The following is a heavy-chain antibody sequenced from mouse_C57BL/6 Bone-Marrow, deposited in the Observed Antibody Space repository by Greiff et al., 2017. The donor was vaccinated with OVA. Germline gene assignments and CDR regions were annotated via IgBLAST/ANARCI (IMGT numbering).Heavy chain of an antibody. V-gene: IGHV1-47*01. D-gene: IGHD4-1*01. CDR2: FHPYNDDT. CDR3: ARRSAGGYFDV. J-gene: IGHJ1*03. Sequence: VQLQQSGAELVKPGASLPLSFPSSCSPFTTYPLEWMKQNHGKSLAWIGNFHPYNDDTKYNEKFKGKATLTVEKSSSTVYLELSRLTSDDSAVYYCARRSAGGYFDVWGTGTTVTVSS. CDR1: CSPFTTYP.